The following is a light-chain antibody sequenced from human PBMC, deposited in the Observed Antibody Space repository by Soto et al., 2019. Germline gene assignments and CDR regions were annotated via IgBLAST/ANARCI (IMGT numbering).Light chain of an antibody. CDR3: SSYGGTNSLGV. J-gene: IGLJ3*02. V-gene: IGLV2-8*01. CDR2: EVS. CDR1: TSDVGSYNY. Sequence: QSALTQPPSASGSLGQSVTISCTGTTSDVGSYNYVSWYQHHPNEAPKLIIYEVSKRPSGVPDRFSGFKSGNTASLTVSGLQAEDEADYYCSSYGGTNSLGVFGGGTKLTVL.